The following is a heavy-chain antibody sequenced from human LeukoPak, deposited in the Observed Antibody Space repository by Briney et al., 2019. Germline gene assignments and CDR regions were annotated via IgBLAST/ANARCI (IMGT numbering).Heavy chain of an antibody. CDR2: ISGSGDGT. D-gene: IGHD6-13*01. CDR1: GFTFSNYA. J-gene: IGHJ4*02. V-gene: IGHV3-23*01. Sequence: GGSLRLSCTASGFTFSNYALGWVRQAPGKGLEWVSLISGSGDGTYFADSVKGRFTISRDNSKNTLYLQMDGLRAEDTATYYCAPDLRGSAWSLDDWGQGTLVTVSS. CDR3: APDLRGSAWSLDD.